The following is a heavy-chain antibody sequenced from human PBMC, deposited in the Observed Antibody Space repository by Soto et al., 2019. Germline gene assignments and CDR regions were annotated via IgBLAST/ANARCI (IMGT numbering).Heavy chain of an antibody. CDR1: GGYISSNNYY. D-gene: IGHD1-26*01. CDR3: ARHRLLTPPVY. Sequence: PSETLSLTCTVSGGYISSNNYYWGWIRQPPRKGLEWIGSIYYSGTTYYNPSLKNRLTISVDTSKNQFSLRLSSVTAADTAVYYCARHRLLTPPVYWGQGTLVTVSS. J-gene: IGHJ4*02. CDR2: IYYSGTT. V-gene: IGHV4-39*01.